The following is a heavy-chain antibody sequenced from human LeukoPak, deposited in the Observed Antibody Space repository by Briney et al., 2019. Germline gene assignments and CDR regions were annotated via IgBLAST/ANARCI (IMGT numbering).Heavy chain of an antibody. J-gene: IGHJ4*02. V-gene: IGHV3-7*01. D-gene: IGHD4-11*01. CDR2: IRPDGSED. CDR3: ARLMGGVTIYDY. CDR1: GFTFSNYW. Sequence: GGSLRLSCAASGFTFSNYWMSWVRKAPGKGLERVSMIRPDGSEDYYLDSVKGRFTISRENAKNSLYLQMNSLRTEDTTVYYCARLMGGVTIYDYWGQGTLVTVSS.